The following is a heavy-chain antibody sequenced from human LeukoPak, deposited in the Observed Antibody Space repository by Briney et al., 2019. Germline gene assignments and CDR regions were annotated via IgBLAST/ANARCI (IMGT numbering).Heavy chain of an antibody. J-gene: IGHJ4*02. CDR2: INSDGSST. V-gene: IGHV3-74*01. CDR1: GFTFSSYW. D-gene: IGHD3-22*01. CDR3: ARDPHYYDSSGYLDY. Sequence: GGSLRLSYAASGFTFSSYWMHWVRQAPGKGLVWVSRINSDGSSTSYADSVKGRFTISRDNAKNTLYLQMNSLRAEDTAVYYCARDPHYYDSSGYLDYWGQGTLVTVSS.